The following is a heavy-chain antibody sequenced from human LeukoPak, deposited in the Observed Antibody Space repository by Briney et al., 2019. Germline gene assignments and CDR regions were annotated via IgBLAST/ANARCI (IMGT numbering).Heavy chain of an antibody. CDR1: GYTFIGHY. CDR2: INPNNGGT. V-gene: IGHV1-2*02. D-gene: IGHD3-10*01. CDR3: ARVAGLCSAGSCGNWFDP. J-gene: IGHJ5*02. Sequence: ASVKASCKAPGYTFIGHYIHWVRQAPGQGLEWMGWINPNNGGTKYAPKFQGRVTMTRDTSISTAYMELSSLRSDDTAVYYCARVAGLCSAGSCGNWFDPWGQGTLVTVSS.